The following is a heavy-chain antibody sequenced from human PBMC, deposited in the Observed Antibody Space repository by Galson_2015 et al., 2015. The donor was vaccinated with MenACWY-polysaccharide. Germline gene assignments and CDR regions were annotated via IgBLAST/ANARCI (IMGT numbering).Heavy chain of an antibody. CDR2: VPDDGSNE. Sequence: SLRLSCAASGFIFSNYGMHWVRQAPGKGLEWVSFVPDDGSNEYYADSVRGRFIFSRDNSQNTVSLEMNSLRPEDTAAYYCGTDSSRPLVGAPFSRFECWGHGTLVTVSS. D-gene: IGHD1-26*01. V-gene: IGHV3-30*02. CDR1: GFIFSNYG. J-gene: IGHJ4*01. CDR3: GTDSSRPLVGAPFSRFEC.